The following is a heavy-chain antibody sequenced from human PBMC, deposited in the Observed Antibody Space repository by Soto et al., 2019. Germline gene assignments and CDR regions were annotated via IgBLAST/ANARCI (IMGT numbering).Heavy chain of an antibody. D-gene: IGHD3-10*01. CDR2: INHSGST. CDR3: ARLRWYYYGSGSYYNVYYYYGMDV. V-gene: IGHV4-34*01. Sequence: SETLSLTCAVYGGSFSGYYWSWIRQPPGKGLEWIGEINHSGSTNYNLSLKSRVTISVDTSKNQFSLKLSSVTAADTAVYYCARLRWYYYGSGSYYNVYYYYGMDVWGQGTTVTVSS. CDR1: GGSFSGYY. J-gene: IGHJ6*02.